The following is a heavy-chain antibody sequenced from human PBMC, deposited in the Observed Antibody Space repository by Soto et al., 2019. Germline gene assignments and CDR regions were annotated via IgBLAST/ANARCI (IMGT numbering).Heavy chain of an antibody. V-gene: IGHV3-23*01. CDR1: GFTFSSYA. J-gene: IGHJ4*02. D-gene: IGHD3-16*01. CDR2: ISGGDGSP. CDR3: AKWHTYNYDSLAFSGFDC. Sequence: GESLRLSCVASGFTFSSYAMTWVRQAPGKGLEWVSAISGGDGSPSYADSVTGRFTISRDNSKNTLYLHMNSLRADDTAAYYCAKWHTYNYDSLAFSGFDCWGQGTQVTVSS.